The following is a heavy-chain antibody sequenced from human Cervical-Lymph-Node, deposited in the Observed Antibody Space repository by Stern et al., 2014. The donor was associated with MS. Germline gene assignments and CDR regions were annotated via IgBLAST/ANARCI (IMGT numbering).Heavy chain of an antibody. J-gene: IGHJ3*02. CDR2: NVVCSGNT. CDR3: AAEPMYYSDSVGAFDI. D-gene: IGHD3-22*01. V-gene: IGHV1-58*01. Sequence: RQLVQSGPEVKKPGTSVKVSCKASGFTFTSSAVQWVRQAPGQRLEWIGWNVVCSGNTTYAQKFQERVTITRDMSTSTAYMELSSLRSEDTAVYYCAAEPMYYSDSVGAFDIWGQGTMVTVSS. CDR1: GFTFTSSA.